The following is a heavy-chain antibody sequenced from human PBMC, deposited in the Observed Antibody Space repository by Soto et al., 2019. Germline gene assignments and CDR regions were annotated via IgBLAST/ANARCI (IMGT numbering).Heavy chain of an antibody. V-gene: IGHV4-59*01. CDR3: AKARVKGVSPDFDS. J-gene: IGHJ4*02. D-gene: IGHD2-8*01. Sequence: PSETLSLTSTVSGGPISVDYWSWIRQPPGKGLEWIGYIYYSGGTRYNPSLQSRVTMSLDTSQRQVFLTLSSVTAADTAVYYCAKARVKGVSPDFDSWGQGVLVTVSS. CDR2: IYYSGGT. CDR1: GGPISVDY.